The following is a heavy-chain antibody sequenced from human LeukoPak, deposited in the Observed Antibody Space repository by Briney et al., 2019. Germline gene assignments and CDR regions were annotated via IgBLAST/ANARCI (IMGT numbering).Heavy chain of an antibody. CDR2: ISYDGSNK. CDR3: ARGDRDRSGSYWY. CDR1: GFTFSSYA. Sequence: GRSLRLSCAASGFTFSSYAMHWVRQAPGKGLEWVAVISYDGSNKYYADSVKGRFTISRDNSKNTLYLQMSSLRPEDTAVYYCARGDRDRSGSYWYWGQGTLVTVSS. V-gene: IGHV3-30*04. D-gene: IGHD1-26*01. J-gene: IGHJ4*02.